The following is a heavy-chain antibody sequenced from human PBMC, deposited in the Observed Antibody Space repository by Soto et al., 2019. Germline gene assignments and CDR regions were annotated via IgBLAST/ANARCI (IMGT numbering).Heavy chain of an antibody. CDR3: AGRIGKADY. J-gene: IGHJ4*02. CDR2: INGSSSTI. CDR1: GFTLNSYS. Sequence: WGSLRLSCAPAGFTLNSYSMNWDRHAPGNGMGWVSYINGSSSTIYYADSVKGRFTISRDNGKASLYLQMSSLRDEDTAVYYCAGRIGKADYWGQGTLVTVSS. D-gene: IGHD2-15*01. V-gene: IGHV3-48*02.